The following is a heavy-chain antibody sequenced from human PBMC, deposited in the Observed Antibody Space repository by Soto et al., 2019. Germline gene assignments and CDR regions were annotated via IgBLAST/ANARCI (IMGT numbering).Heavy chain of an antibody. CDR3: AKISSSSWPD. V-gene: IGHV3-23*01. J-gene: IGHJ4*02. CDR2: ISGSGGST. Sequence: PGGSLRLSCVASGFTFSNYALSWVRQAPGKGLEWVSAISGSGGSTYYADSVKGRFTISRDNSKNTLYLQMSSLRAEDTAVYYCAKISSSSWPDWGQGTLVTSPQ. D-gene: IGHD6-13*01. CDR1: GFTFSNYA.